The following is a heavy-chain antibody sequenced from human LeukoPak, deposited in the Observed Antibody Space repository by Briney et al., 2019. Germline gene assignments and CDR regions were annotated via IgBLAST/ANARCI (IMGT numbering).Heavy chain of an antibody. CDR3: ARGAGTVAGPFDY. CDR1: GDSISSSNSY. J-gene: IGHJ4*02. D-gene: IGHD6-19*01. Sequence: SETLSLTCTVSGDSISSSNSYWGWIRQPPGKGLEWIGNIHYSGSTHFNPSLKSRVTISIDTSKNQFSLKLSSVTAADTTVYYCARGAGTVAGPFDYWGQGTLVTVSS. V-gene: IGHV4-39*01. CDR2: IHYSGST.